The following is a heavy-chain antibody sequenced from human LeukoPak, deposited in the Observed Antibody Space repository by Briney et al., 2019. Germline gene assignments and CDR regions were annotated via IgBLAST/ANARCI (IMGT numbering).Heavy chain of an antibody. CDR2: ISSSSSTI. CDR1: GFTFSSYS. Sequence: GGSLRLSCAASGFTFSSYSMNWVRQAPGKGLEWVSYISSSSSTIYYADSVKGRFTISRDNAKNSLYLQMNSLRAEDTAVYYCARDSCGSTSCYPTWGQGTLVTVSS. CDR3: ARDSCGSTSCYPT. D-gene: IGHD2-2*01. V-gene: IGHV3-48*01. J-gene: IGHJ5*02.